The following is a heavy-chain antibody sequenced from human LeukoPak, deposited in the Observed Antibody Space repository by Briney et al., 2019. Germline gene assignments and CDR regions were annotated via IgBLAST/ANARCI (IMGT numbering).Heavy chain of an antibody. CDR2: IRYDGSNK. D-gene: IGHD6-6*01. CDR3: ARGPSYSSSSRRHFQH. J-gene: IGHJ1*01. CDR1: GFTFSSYG. V-gene: IGHV3-30*02. Sequence: PGGSLRLSCAASGFTFSSYGMHWVRQAPGKGLEWVAFIRYDGSNKYYADSVKGRFTISRDNSKNTLYLQMNSLRAEDTAVYYCARGPSYSSSSRRHFQHWGQGTLVTVSS.